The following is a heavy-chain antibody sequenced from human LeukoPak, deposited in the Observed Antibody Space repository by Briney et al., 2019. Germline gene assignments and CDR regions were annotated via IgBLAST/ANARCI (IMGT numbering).Heavy chain of an antibody. CDR1: GFTFSSYS. J-gene: IGHJ6*02. V-gene: IGHV3-66*01. Sequence: GGSLRLSCAASGFTFSSYSMNWVRQAPGKGLEWVSVIYSGGNTYHADSVKGRFTISRDNSKNTLYLQMNSLRAEDTAVYYCARDPGGSYYHYYYYYYGMDVWGQGTTVTVSS. D-gene: IGHD1-26*01. CDR2: IYSGGNT. CDR3: ARDPGGSYYHYYYYYYGMDV.